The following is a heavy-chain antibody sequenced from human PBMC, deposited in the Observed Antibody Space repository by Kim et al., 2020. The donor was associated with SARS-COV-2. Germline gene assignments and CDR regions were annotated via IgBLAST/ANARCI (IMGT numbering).Heavy chain of an antibody. J-gene: IGHJ4*02. D-gene: IGHD6-13*01. Sequence: YAQQFQGRVTMTRDTSTSTVYMELSSLRSEDTAVYYCAREVLAAAGTIDYWGQGTLVTVSS. CDR3: AREVLAAAGTIDY. V-gene: IGHV1-46*01.